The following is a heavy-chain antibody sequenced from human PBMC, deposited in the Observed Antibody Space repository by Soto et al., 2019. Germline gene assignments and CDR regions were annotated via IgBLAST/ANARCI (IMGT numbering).Heavy chain of an antibody. Sequence: GGSLRLSCAASGFTFSSYAMSWVRQAPGKGLEWVSAISGSGGSTYYADSVKGRFTISRDNSKNTLYLQMNSLRAEDTAVYYCAKELAGLRFLEWSLDVWGQGTTVTVSS. J-gene: IGHJ6*02. CDR3: AKELAGLRFLEWSLDV. CDR1: GFTFSSYA. V-gene: IGHV3-23*01. D-gene: IGHD3-3*01. CDR2: ISGSGGST.